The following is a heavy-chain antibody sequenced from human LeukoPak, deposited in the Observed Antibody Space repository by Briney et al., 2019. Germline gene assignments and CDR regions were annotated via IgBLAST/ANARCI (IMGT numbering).Heavy chain of an antibody. CDR2: INHSGST. Sequence: SETLSLTCAVYGGSFSGYYWSWIRQPPGKGLEWIGEINHSGSTNYNPSLKSRVTISVDKSKNQFSLKLSSVTAADTAVYYCARGAMVRGVKFDYWGQGTLVTVSS. D-gene: IGHD3-10*01. J-gene: IGHJ4*02. CDR1: GGSFSGYY. V-gene: IGHV4-34*01. CDR3: ARGAMVRGVKFDY.